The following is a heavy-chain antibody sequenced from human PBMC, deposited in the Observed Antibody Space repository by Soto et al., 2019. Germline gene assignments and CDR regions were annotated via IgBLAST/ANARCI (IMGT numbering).Heavy chain of an antibody. J-gene: IGHJ4*02. CDR3: AKAAVAVSFDY. CDR1: GFTFSSYG. D-gene: IGHD6-19*01. V-gene: IGHV3-30*18. CDR2: ISYDGSNK. Sequence: SLRLSCAASGFTFSSYGMHWVRQAPGKGLEWVAVISYDGSNKYYADSVKGRFTISRDNSKNTLYLQMNSLGAEDTAVYYCAKAAVAVSFDYWGQGTLVTVSS.